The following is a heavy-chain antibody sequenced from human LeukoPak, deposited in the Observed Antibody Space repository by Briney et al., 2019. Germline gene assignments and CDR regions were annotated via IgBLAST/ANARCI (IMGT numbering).Heavy chain of an antibody. CDR1: GGSLSSYY. D-gene: IGHD6-13*01. CDR2: IYYSGST. Sequence: SETLSLTCTVPGGSLSSYYWSWIRHRPGKGLEWSGYIYYSGSTNYNPSLKSRVTISVDTSKNQFSLKLSSVTAADTAVYYCARGLYSSSWFTHDDAFDIWGQGTMVTVSS. V-gene: IGHV4-59*01. CDR3: ARGLYSSSWFTHDDAFDI. J-gene: IGHJ3*02.